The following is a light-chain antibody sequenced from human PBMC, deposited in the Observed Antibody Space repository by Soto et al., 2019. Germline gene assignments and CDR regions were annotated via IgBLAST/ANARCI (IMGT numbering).Light chain of an antibody. CDR3: QQYDNLPLA. V-gene: IGKV1-33*01. J-gene: IGKJ3*01. CDR1: QDISNY. CDR2: DAS. Sequence: DIQMTQSPSSLSASVGDRVTITCQARQDISNYLNWYQQKPGKAPKLLIYDASNLETGVPSRFSGSGSGKDFTFTISSLQPEDIATYYCQQYDNLPLAFGPGTKVDIK.